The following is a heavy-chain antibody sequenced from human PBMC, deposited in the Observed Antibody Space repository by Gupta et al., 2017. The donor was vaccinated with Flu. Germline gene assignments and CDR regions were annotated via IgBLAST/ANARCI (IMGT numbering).Heavy chain of an antibody. CDR3: ARDDHYFGMDV. Sequence: QVQLVESGGGLVKPGGSLRLSCAASGFTFSDYYMSWIRQAPGKGLEWVSYVSSSDTTGVYADSVKGRFTISRDNDKKSLYLQMNKIRAEDTAVYYWARDDHYFGMDVWGQGTTVTVSS. J-gene: IGHJ6*02. CDR2: VSSSDTTG. CDR1: GFTFSDYY. V-gene: IGHV3-11*01.